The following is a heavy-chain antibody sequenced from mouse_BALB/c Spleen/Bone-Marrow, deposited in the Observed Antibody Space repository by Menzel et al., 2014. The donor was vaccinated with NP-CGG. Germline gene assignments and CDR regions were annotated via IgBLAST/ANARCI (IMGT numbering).Heavy chain of an antibody. Sequence: VQLQQSGAELVKPGASVKLSCTASGFNIKDTYMHWVKQRPEQGLEWIGRIDPADGDTKYDPKFQGKATITADTSSNTAYLQLSSLTSEDTAVYYCARPIFLWGQGTSVTVSS. V-gene: IGHV14-3*02. CDR3: ARPIFL. CDR2: IDPADGDT. J-gene: IGHJ4*01. CDR1: GFNIKDTY.